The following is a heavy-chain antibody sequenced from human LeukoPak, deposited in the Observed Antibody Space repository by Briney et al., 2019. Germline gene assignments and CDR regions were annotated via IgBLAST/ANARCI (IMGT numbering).Heavy chain of an antibody. CDR1: GFTFSSYE. D-gene: IGHD6-6*01. Sequence: GGSLRLSCAASGFTFSSYEMNWVRQAPGKGLEWVSYISSSGSTIYYADSVKGRFTISRDNAKNSLYLQMNSLRAEDTAVYYCARGPRIAALIYYYYYMDVWGKGTTVTVSS. CDR3: ARGPRIAALIYYYYYMDV. V-gene: IGHV3-48*03. CDR2: ISSSGSTI. J-gene: IGHJ6*03.